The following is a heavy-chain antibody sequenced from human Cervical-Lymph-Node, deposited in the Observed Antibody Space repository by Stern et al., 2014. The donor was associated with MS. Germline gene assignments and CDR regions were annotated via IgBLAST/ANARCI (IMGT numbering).Heavy chain of an antibody. Sequence: VQLVESGGGLVKPGGSLRLSCAASGFTFSSYSMNWVRQAPGKGLEWVSSISSSSSYIYYADSVKGRFTISRDNAKNSLYLQMNSLRAEDTAVYYCARGPGRYCSGGSCYFDYWGQGTLVTVSS. D-gene: IGHD2-15*01. CDR2: ISSSSSYI. CDR1: GFTFSSYS. J-gene: IGHJ4*02. CDR3: ARGPGRYCSGGSCYFDY. V-gene: IGHV3-21*01.